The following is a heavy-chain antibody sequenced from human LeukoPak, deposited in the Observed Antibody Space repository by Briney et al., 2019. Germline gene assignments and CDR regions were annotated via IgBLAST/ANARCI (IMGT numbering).Heavy chain of an antibody. CDR3: AREQWYRFDN. CDR2: VGNSDNHK. J-gene: IGHJ4*02. CDR1: GFRVGSYY. Sequence: GGSLRLSCAASGFRVGSYYTSWIRQAPGNGLEWVAVVGNSDNHKDHEDSVKGRFTISRDAAKNSVYLQMNTRRVEDTAIYYCAREQWYRFDNWGQGALVTVSS. D-gene: IGHD2-8*01. V-gene: IGHV3-11*01.